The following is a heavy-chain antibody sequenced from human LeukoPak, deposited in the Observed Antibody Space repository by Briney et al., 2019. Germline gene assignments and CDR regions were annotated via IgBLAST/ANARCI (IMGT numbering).Heavy chain of an antibody. V-gene: IGHV3-7*03. CDR3: AREDCSGGSCYFDY. D-gene: IGHD2-15*01. Sequence: PGGSLRLSCAASGFTFSSYWMSRVRQAPGKGLEWVANIKQDGSEKYYVDSVKGRFTISRDNAKNSLYLQMNSLRAEDTAVYYCAREDCSGGSCYFDYWGQGTLVTVSS. CDR2: IKQDGSEK. J-gene: IGHJ4*02. CDR1: GFTFSSYW.